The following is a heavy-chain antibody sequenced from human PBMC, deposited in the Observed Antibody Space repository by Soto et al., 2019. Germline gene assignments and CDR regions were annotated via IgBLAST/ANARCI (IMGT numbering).Heavy chain of an antibody. CDR2: IYPGDSDT. Sequence: LGESLKISCKGSGYSFTSYWIGWVRQMPGKGLEWMGVIYPGDSDTRYSPSFQGQVTISADKSISTAYLQWSSLKASDTAMYYCARVGGPYYYYYGMDVWGQGTTVTVSS. CDR3: ARVGGPYYYYYGMDV. CDR1: GYSFTSYW. V-gene: IGHV5-51*01. J-gene: IGHJ6*02. D-gene: IGHD1-26*01.